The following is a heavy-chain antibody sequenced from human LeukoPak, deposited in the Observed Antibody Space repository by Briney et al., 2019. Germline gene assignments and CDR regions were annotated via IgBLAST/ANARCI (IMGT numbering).Heavy chain of an antibody. CDR2: INSNSLYT. V-gene: IGHV3-21*05. CDR3: AKYSSSSNLYYGMDV. D-gene: IGHD6-13*01. CDR1: GFTFSSYS. Sequence: GGSLRLSCAASGFTFSSYSMNWVRQAPGKGLEWVSYINSNSLYTNYADSVKGRFTISRDNAKNSLYLQMNSLRAEDTAVYYCAKYSSSSNLYYGMDVWGPGTTVTVSS. J-gene: IGHJ6*02.